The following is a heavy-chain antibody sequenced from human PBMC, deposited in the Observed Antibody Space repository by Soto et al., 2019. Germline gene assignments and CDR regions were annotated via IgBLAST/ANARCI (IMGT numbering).Heavy chain of an antibody. D-gene: IGHD1-1*01. CDR2: INTYSGGT. J-gene: IGHJ4*02. Sequence: ASVKVSCKASGYTFTDYYIHWVRQAPGQRLEWIGWINTYSGGTDYAQKFHGRVTMTRDTSITTAFMELTRLRSDDTAVYYCAREGATSKASDSDYWGQGTLVTV. CDR3: AREGATSKASDSDY. CDR1: GYTFTDYY. V-gene: IGHV1-2*02.